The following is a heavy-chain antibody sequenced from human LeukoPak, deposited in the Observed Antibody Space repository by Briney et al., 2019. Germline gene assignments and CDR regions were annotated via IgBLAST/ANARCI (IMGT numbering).Heavy chain of an antibody. V-gene: IGHV3-21*01. D-gene: IGHD6-19*01. J-gene: IGHJ4*02. CDR2: ISSSSSYI. CDR3: ARDFFGIAVAPTFDY. Sequence: PGGSLRLSCAASGFTFSSYSMNWVRQAPGKGLEWVSSISSSSSYIYYADSVKGRVTISRDNAKNSLYLQMNSLRAEDTAVYYCARDFFGIAVAPTFDYWGQGTLVTVSS. CDR1: GFTFSSYS.